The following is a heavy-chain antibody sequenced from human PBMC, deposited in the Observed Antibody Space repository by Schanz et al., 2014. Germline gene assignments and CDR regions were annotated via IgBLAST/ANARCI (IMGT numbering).Heavy chain of an antibody. CDR3: ARVHHYDPSGWGYFDY. Sequence: EGQLAESGGGLVQPGGSLRLSCAVSGFTVSSNHMSWVRQAPGKGLEWVSVIYSSIGAYYADSVKDRFTVSRDNSKNTVYLQMNRLRAEDTAVYYCARVHHYDPSGWGYFDYWGQGALVTGSS. J-gene: IGHJ4*02. V-gene: IGHV3-66*01. CDR1: GFTVSSNH. CDR2: IYSSIGA. D-gene: IGHD3-22*01.